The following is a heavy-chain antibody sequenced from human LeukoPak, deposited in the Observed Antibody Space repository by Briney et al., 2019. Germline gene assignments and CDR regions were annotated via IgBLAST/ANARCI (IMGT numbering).Heavy chain of an antibody. D-gene: IGHD1-7*01. J-gene: IGHJ4*02. CDR1: GYTFTGYY. CDR3: ARDEGIPGTSPFDY. Sequence: GASVKVSCKASGYTFTGYYMHCVRQAPGQGLEWMGWINPNSGGTNYAQKFQGRVTMSRDTSISTAYMELSRLRSDDTAVYYCARDEGIPGTSPFDYWGQGTLVTVSS. V-gene: IGHV1-2*02. CDR2: INPNSGGT.